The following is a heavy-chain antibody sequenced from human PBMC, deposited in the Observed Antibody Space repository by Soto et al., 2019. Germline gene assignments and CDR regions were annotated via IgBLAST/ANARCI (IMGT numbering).Heavy chain of an antibody. CDR3: ARESEDLTSNFDY. CDR2: ISSTTNYI. J-gene: IGHJ4*02. CDR1: GFTFSDYY. V-gene: IGHV3-11*06. Sequence: GGSLRLSCAASGFTFSDYYMSWFRQAPGKGLEWVSYISSTTNYIYYGDSMKGRFTISRDNAKNSLYLEMNSLRAEDTAVYYCARESEDLTSNFDYWGQGTLVTVSS.